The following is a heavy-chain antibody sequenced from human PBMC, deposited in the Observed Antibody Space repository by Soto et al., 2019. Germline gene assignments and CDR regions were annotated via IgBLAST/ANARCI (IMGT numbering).Heavy chain of an antibody. CDR1: GGSVSIGSYY. Sequence: SETLSLTCTVSGGSVSIGSYYWIWIRQPPGKGLEWIGYIYYSGSTNYNPSLKSRVTISVDTSKNQFSLKLSSVTAADTAVYYCASETGPYYFDYWGQGTLVTVSS. V-gene: IGHV4-61*01. CDR3: ASETGPYYFDY. CDR2: IYYSGST. J-gene: IGHJ4*02.